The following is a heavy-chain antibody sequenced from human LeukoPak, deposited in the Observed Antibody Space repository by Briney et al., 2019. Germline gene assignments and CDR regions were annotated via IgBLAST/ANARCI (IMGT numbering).Heavy chain of an antibody. Sequence: SETLSLTCTVSGGSMSSYYWSWIRQPPGKGLEWIGYIYYSGTTNYNPSLKSRVTISVDTSQNQFSLKLRSVTAADTAEYYCARDQRSASCYDFWGQGTLVPVSS. CDR2: IYYSGTT. CDR3: ARDQRSASCYDF. J-gene: IGHJ4*02. D-gene: IGHD2-2*01. V-gene: IGHV4-59*01. CDR1: GGSMSSYY.